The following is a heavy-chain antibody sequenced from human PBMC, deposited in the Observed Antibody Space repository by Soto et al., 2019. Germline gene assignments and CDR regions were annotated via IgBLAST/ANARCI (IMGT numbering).Heavy chain of an antibody. CDR1: GFTFSSYE. CDR3: ARDVLGASNYNH. D-gene: IGHD4-4*01. CDR2: ISSSGATI. J-gene: IGHJ5*02. V-gene: IGHV3-48*03. Sequence: LRLSCAASGFTFSSYEMNWVRQAPGKGLEWVSYISSSGATIYYADSVKGRFTVSRDNAKNSLYLQMNSLRAEDTAAYYCARDVLGASNYNHWGQGTLVTVSS.